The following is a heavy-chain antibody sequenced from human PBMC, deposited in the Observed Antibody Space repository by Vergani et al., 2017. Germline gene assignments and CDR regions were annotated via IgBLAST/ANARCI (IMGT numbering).Heavy chain of an antibody. J-gene: IGHJ4*02. CDR3: AKSPYDILTGYLDFDY. V-gene: IGHV3-30*02. CDR1: GLPFSSYV. Sequence: QVQLVESGGGVVQPGGSLRLSCAASGLPFSSYVMHWVRPAPGKGLEWVAFIRYDGSNKYYADSVKGRFTISRDNSKNTLYLQMNSLRAEDTAVYYCAKSPYDILTGYLDFDYWGQGTLVTVSS. D-gene: IGHD3-9*01. CDR2: IRYDGSNK.